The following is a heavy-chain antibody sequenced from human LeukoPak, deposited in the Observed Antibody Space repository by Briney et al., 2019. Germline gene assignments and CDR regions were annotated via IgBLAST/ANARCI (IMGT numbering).Heavy chain of an antibody. D-gene: IGHD2-15*01. V-gene: IGHV3-21*04. CDR3: ARVGREYCSGGSWHADY. CDR1: GVTLTTYS. CDR2: ISSSSSYI. Sequence: GGSLSLSCAPSGVTLTTYSMNWVRHAPGKGLEWVSSISSSSSYIYYTDSVKGRFTISRDNAKNSLDLQMNSLRAEDTAVDYCARVGREYCSGGSWHADYWGQGTLVTVAS. J-gene: IGHJ4*02.